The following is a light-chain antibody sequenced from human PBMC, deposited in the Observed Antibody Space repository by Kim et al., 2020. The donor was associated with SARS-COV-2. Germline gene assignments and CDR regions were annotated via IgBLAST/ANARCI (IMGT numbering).Light chain of an antibody. CDR3: QQLNSYHIT. CDR2: LAS. J-gene: IGKJ5*01. V-gene: IGKV1-9*01. Sequence: ASVGDRVTITCRASQDISRRLAWYQQKPGEAPKLLISLASTLQRGVPSRFGGSGSGTNFTLTISSLQPEDFATYYCQQLNSYHITFGQGTRLEIK. CDR1: QDISRR.